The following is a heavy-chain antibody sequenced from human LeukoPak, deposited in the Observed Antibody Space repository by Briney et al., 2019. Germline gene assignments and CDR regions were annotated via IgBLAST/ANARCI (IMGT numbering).Heavy chain of an antibody. V-gene: IGHV4-34*01. J-gene: IGHJ4*02. Sequence: PSETLSLTCAVYGGSFSGYYWSWIRQPPGKGLEWIGEINHSGSTNYNPSLKSRVTISVDTSKNQFSLKLSSVTAADTAVYYCARGPYDYVWGSYLFDYWGQGTLVTVSS. D-gene: IGHD3-16*02. CDR2: INHSGST. CDR3: ARGPYDYVWGSYLFDY. CDR1: GGSFSGYY.